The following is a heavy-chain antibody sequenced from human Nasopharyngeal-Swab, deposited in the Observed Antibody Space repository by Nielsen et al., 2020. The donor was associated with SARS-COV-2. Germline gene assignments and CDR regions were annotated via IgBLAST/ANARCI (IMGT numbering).Heavy chain of an antibody. CDR2: INTDGSST. J-gene: IGHJ4*02. CDR1: GFTFSNYW. D-gene: IGHD3-10*01. V-gene: IGHV3-74*01. CDR3: AVSGYGGPLDY. Sequence: GESLKISCAASGFTFSNYWMTWVRHDPGKGLVWVSHINTDGSSTSYADSVKGRFTISRDNAKDTLYLQMNSLRAEDTAVYHCAVSGYGGPLDYWGQGTLVTVST.